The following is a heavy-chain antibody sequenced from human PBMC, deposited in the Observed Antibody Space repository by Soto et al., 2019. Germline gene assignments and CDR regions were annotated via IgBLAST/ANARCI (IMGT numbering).Heavy chain of an antibody. CDR3: ARENPVGVIASYFDY. J-gene: IGHJ4*02. V-gene: IGHV1-18*01. Sequence: EASVKVSCKASGYTFTSYGISWVRQAPGQGLEWMGWISAYNGNTNYAQKLQGRVTMTTDTSTSTAYMELRSLRSDDTAVYYCARENPVGVIASYFDYWGQGTLVTVSS. CDR1: GYTFTSYG. CDR2: ISAYNGNT. D-gene: IGHD2-21*01.